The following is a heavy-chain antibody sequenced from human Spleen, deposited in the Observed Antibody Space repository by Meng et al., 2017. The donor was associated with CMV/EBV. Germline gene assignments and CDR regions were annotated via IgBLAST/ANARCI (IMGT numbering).Heavy chain of an antibody. CDR1: AFTFSSYG. D-gene: IGHD2-2*01. CDR3: AKGYCSSTSCLNWFDP. Sequence: AFTFSSYGMHWVRQAPGKGLEWVAFIRYDGSNKYYADSVKGRFTISRDNSKNTLYLQMNSLRAEDTAVYYCAKGYCSSTSCLNWFDPWGQGTLVTVSS. J-gene: IGHJ5*02. V-gene: IGHV3-30*02. CDR2: IRYDGSNK.